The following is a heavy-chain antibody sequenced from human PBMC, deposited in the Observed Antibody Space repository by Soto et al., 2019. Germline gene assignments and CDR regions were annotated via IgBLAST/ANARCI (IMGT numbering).Heavy chain of an antibody. CDR3: AREGRGWHYFDY. CDR2: IYSGGST. J-gene: IGHJ4*02. CDR1: RFTVSSNY. D-gene: IGHD6-19*01. Sequence: EVQLVETGGGLIQPGGSLRLSCATSRFTVSSNYMSWVRQAPGKGLEWVSVIYSGGSTYCADSVKGRFTISRDNSKNALYLQMHCLRAEDTAVYYCAREGRGWHYFDYWGQGTLVTVSS. V-gene: IGHV3-53*02.